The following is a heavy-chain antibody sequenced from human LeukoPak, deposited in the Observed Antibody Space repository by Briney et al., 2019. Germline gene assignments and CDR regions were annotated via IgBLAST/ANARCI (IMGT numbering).Heavy chain of an antibody. V-gene: IGHV4-59*01. D-gene: IGHD6-6*01. Sequence: PSETLSLTCTVSGGSISSYYWSWIRQPPGKGLEWTGYIYYSGSTNYNPSLKSRVTISVDTSKNQFSLKLSSVTAADTAVYYCARGHWSSSFDYWGQGTLVTVSS. CDR2: IYYSGST. CDR1: GGSISSYY. CDR3: ARGHWSSSFDY. J-gene: IGHJ4*02.